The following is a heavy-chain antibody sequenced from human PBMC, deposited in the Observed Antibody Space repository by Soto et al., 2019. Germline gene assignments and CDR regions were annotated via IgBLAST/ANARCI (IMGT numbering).Heavy chain of an antibody. CDR3: VKDPRSAMIVVVTHYPFDY. CDR1: GFTFSSYA. V-gene: IGHV3-64D*06. J-gene: IGHJ4*02. CDR2: ISSNGGST. Sequence: GGSLRLSXSASGFTFSSYAMHWVRQAPGKGLEYVSAISSNGGSTYYADSVKGRFTISRDNSKNTLYLQMSSLRAEDTAVYYCVKDPRSAMIVVVTHYPFDYWGQGTLVTVSS. D-gene: IGHD3-22*01.